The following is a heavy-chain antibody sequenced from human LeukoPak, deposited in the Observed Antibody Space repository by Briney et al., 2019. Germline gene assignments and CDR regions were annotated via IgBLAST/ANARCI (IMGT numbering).Heavy chain of an antibody. CDR3: ARDRSDSSGYFASKWWYFDL. Sequence: PGGSLRLSCAASGFTFSSYWRNWVRQAPGEGLEWVSYISSSGSTIYYADSVKGRFTISRDNSKNTLYLQMNSLRAEDTAVYYSARDRSDSSGYFASKWWYFDLWGRGTLVTVSS. V-gene: IGHV3-48*01. J-gene: IGHJ2*01. CDR1: GFTFSSYW. CDR2: ISSSGSTI. D-gene: IGHD3-22*01.